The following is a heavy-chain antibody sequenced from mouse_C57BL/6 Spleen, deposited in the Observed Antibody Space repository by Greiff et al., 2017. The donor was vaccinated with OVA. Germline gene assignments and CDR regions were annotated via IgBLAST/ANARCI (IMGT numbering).Heavy chain of an antibody. V-gene: IGHV10-1*01. CDR3: LRHLDYGSYYFDY. Sequence: VQLKESGGGLVQPKGSLKLSCAASGFSFNTYAMNWVRQAPGKGLEWVARIRSKSNNYATYYADSVKDRFTISRDDSESMLYLQMNNLKTEDTAMYYCLRHLDYGSYYFDYWGQGTTLTVSS. D-gene: IGHD1-1*01. CDR2: IRSKSNNYAT. CDR1: GFSFNTYA. J-gene: IGHJ2*01.